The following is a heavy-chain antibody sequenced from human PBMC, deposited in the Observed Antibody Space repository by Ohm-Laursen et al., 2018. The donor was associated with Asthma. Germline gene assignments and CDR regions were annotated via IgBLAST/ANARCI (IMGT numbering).Heavy chain of an antibody. Sequence: SSVKVSCKASGYTFTSYAMNWVRQAPGQGLEWMGGIIPIFGTANYAQKFQGRVTITADESTSTAYMELSSLRSEDTAVYYCAREHYYGSGSYLDYWGQGTLVTVSS. D-gene: IGHD3-10*01. CDR1: GYTFTSYA. V-gene: IGHV1-69*01. J-gene: IGHJ4*02. CDR3: AREHYYGSGSYLDY. CDR2: IIPIFGTA.